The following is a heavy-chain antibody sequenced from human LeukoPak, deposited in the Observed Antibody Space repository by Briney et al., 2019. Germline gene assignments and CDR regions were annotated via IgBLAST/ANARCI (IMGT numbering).Heavy chain of an antibody. J-gene: IGHJ6*02. Sequence: SETLSLTCAVYGGSFSGYYWSWIRQPPGKGLEWIGEINHSGSTNYNPSLKSRVTISVDTSKNQFSLKLSSVTAADTAVYYCARGIYYGSGSLYGMDVWGQGTTVTVSS. CDR1: GGSFSGYY. D-gene: IGHD3-10*01. CDR2: INHSGST. V-gene: IGHV4-34*01. CDR3: ARGIYYGSGSLYGMDV.